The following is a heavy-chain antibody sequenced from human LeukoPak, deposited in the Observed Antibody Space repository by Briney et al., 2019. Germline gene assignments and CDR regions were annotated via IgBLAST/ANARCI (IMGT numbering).Heavy chain of an antibody. V-gene: IGHV4-39*07. Sequence: SETLSLTCTVSGGSISSSIYYWGWIRQPPGKGLEWIGSIYYSGSAYYNPSLKSRVTISVDTSKNQFSLKLSSVTAADTAVYYCARTSFTPWIQLWGGFDYWGQGTLVTVSS. D-gene: IGHD5-18*01. J-gene: IGHJ4*02. CDR3: ARTSFTPWIQLWGGFDY. CDR1: GGSISSSIYY. CDR2: IYYSGSA.